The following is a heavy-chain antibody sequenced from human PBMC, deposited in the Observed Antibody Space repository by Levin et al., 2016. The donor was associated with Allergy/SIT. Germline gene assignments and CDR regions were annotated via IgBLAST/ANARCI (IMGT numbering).Heavy chain of an antibody. CDR1: GFTFRSIA. V-gene: IGHV3-23*01. CDR3: AKEIVVIPAARGTYYYYGMDV. Sequence: GESLKISCAASGFTFRSIAMNWVRQAPGKGLEWVSAISGSGGNTYYADSVKGRLTISRDNSKNTLYLQMNSLRAEDTVVYYCAKEIVVIPAARGTYYYYGMDVWGQGTTVIVSS. J-gene: IGHJ6*02. D-gene: IGHD2-2*01. CDR2: ISGSGGNT.